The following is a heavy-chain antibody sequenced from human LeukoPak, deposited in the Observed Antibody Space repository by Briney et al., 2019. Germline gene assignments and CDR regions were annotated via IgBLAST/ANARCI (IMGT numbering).Heavy chain of an antibody. D-gene: IGHD3-10*01. V-gene: IGHV3-48*04. J-gene: IGHJ6*02. Sequence: PGGSLRLSCAASGLTFSSYSMNWVRQASGKGLEWVSYISSRSSTINYADSVKGRFTISRDNVKNSLYLQMNSLRAEDTAVYYCAKVEVRGYYYYGMDVWGQGTTVTVSS. CDR2: ISSRSSTI. CDR1: GLTFSSYS. CDR3: AKVEVRGYYYYGMDV.